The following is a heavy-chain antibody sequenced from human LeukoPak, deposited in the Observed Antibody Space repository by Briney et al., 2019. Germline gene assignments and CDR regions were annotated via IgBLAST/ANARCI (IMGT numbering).Heavy chain of an antibody. CDR2: INPNSGGT. CDR3: AREEVRTFDY. J-gene: IGHJ4*02. CDR1: GYTFTDHY. Sequence: ASVKVSCKASGYTFTDHYIHWVRQAPGQGLERMGWINPNSGGTNYAQKFQGRVTMTRDTSISTAYMEVSRLRSDDTAVYYCAREEVRTFDYWGQGTRVTVSS. V-gene: IGHV1-2*02. D-gene: IGHD3-10*01.